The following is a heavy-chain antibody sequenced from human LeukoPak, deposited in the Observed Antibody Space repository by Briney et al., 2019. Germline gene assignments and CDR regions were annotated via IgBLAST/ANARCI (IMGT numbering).Heavy chain of an antibody. D-gene: IGHD6-13*01. CDR1: GGSINSSSFY. Sequence: SETLSLTCTVSGGSINSSSFYWSWIRQPAGKGLEWIGRVYTSGSTNCNPSLKSRVTISVDTSKNQFSLKLSSVTAADTAVYYCARARPYSSSFHYYYYMDVWGKGTTVTVSS. CDR2: VYTSGST. J-gene: IGHJ6*03. V-gene: IGHV4-61*02. CDR3: ARARPYSSSFHYYYYMDV.